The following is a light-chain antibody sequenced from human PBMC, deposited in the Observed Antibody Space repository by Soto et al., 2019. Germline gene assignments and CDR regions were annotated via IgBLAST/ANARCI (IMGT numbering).Light chain of an antibody. Sequence: DIQMTQSPPTLSANVGDRVTITCRASQSISTWLAWYQQKAGKAPRLLIYKASTLEYGVSSRFSGSGSGTEFSLTISSLQPDDFATYYCQQYKRGFGQGTKVEVK. CDR3: QQYKRG. V-gene: IGKV1-5*03. CDR1: QSISTW. J-gene: IGKJ1*01. CDR2: KAS.